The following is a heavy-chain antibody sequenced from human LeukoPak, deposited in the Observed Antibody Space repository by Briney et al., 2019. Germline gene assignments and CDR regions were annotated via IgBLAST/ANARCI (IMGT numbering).Heavy chain of an antibody. J-gene: IGHJ4*02. Sequence: GGSLRLSCAASGFTFSSYSMNWVRQAPGKWLEWVSSISSSSSYIYYADSVKGRFTISRDNAKNSLYLQMNSLRAEDTAVYYCAREYSVPKQNRFGELIVWGQGTLVTVSS. CDR2: ISSSSSYI. V-gene: IGHV3-21*01. CDR1: GFTFSSYS. D-gene: IGHD3-10*01. CDR3: AREYSVPKQNRFGELIV.